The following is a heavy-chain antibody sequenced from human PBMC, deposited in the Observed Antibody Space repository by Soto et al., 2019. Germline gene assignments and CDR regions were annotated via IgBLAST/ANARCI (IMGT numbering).Heavy chain of an antibody. CDR2: IIPIFGTA. CDR3: ARDSGIVVVAGYYYYGMDV. D-gene: IGHD2-21*01. J-gene: IGHJ6*02. V-gene: IGHV1-69*12. Sequence: QVQLVQSGAEVKKPGSPVKVSCKASGGTFSSYAISWVRQAPGQGLEWMGGIIPIFGTANYAQKFQGRVTITADESTSTAYMELSSLRSEDTAVYYCARDSGIVVVAGYYYYGMDVWGQGTTVTVSS. CDR1: GGTFSSYA.